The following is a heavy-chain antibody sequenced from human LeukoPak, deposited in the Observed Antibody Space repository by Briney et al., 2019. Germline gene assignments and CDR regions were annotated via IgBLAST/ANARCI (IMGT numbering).Heavy chain of an antibody. D-gene: IGHD3-3*01. V-gene: IGHV3-48*01. CDR3: ARDSGPYDFWSGYYRGNAFDI. J-gene: IGHJ3*02. CDR1: GFTFSSYS. Sequence: GGSLRLSCAASGFTFSSYSMNWVRQAPGKGLEWVSYISSSSSTIYYADSVKGRFTISRDNAKNSLYLQMNSLRAEDTAVYYCARDSGPYDFWSGYYRGNAFDIWGQGTMVTVSS. CDR2: ISSSSSTI.